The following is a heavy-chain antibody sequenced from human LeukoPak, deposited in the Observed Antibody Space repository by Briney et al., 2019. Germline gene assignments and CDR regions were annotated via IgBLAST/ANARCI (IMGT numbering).Heavy chain of an antibody. CDR2: IYYTGST. CDR1: GGSISNYY. Sequence: SETLSLTCTVSGGSISNYYWGWIRQPPGKGLEWIGNIYYTGSTKYNPSLRSRVTISVDPSKNQFSPKLSSVTAADTAVYYCARSTSGSYYNWFDPWGQGTLVTVSS. J-gene: IGHJ5*02. D-gene: IGHD1-26*01. CDR3: ARSTSGSYYNWFDP. V-gene: IGHV4-59*12.